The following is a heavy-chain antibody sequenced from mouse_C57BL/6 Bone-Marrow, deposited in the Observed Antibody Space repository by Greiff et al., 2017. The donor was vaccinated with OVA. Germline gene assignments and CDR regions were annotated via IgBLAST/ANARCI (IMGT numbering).Heavy chain of an antibody. CDR1: GYAFSSSW. CDR3: AGFITTVVATLYWYFDV. D-gene: IGHD1-1*01. J-gene: IGHJ1*03. V-gene: IGHV1-82*01. Sequence: QVQLQQSGPELVKPGASVKISCKASGYAFSSSWLNWVKQRPGKGLEWIGRIYPGDGDTNYNGKFKGKATLTADKSSSTAYMQLSSLTSEDSAVYFCAGFITTVVATLYWYFDVWGTGTTVTVSS. CDR2: IYPGDGDT.